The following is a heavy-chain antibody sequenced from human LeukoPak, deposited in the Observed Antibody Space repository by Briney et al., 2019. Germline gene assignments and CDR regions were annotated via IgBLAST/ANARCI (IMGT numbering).Heavy chain of an antibody. J-gene: IGHJ4*02. V-gene: IGHV3-48*04. D-gene: IGHD1-1*01. CDR3: AREAWYNSFTVDY. CDR2: ISSSSSTI. CDR1: GFTFSSYS. Sequence: PGGSLRLSCAASGFTFSSYSMNWVRQAPGKGLEWVSYISSSSSTIYYADSVKGRFTISRDNAKNSLYLQMNSLRAEDTAVYYCAREAWYNSFTVDYWGQGTLVTVSS.